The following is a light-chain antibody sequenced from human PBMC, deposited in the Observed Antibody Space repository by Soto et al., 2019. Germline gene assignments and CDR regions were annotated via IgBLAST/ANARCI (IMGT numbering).Light chain of an antibody. Sequence: QSVLSQPPSASGSPGQSVTISCTGTSSDVGGYNYVSWYQHHPGKAPKLMIYEVTKRPSGVPDRFSGSKSGNTASLTVSVLQAEDDSDYYCSSYAGSNTVVFGGGTQLTVL. J-gene: IGLJ2*01. CDR3: SSYAGSNTVV. CDR1: SSDVGGYNY. CDR2: EVT. V-gene: IGLV2-8*01.